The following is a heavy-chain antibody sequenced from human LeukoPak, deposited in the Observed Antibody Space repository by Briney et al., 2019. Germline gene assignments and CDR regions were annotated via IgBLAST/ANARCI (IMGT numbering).Heavy chain of an antibody. J-gene: IGHJ6*03. CDR3: ARDYPLPVAAAELDYYYYYMDV. CDR1: GGSISSGGYY. Sequence: PSETLSLTCTVSGGSISSGGYYWSWIRQPPGKGLEWIGYIYHSGSTYYNPSLKSRVTISVDRSKNQFSLKLSSVTAADTAVYYCARDYPLPVAAAELDYYYYYMDVWGKGTTVTVSS. D-gene: IGHD6-13*01. CDR2: IYHSGST. V-gene: IGHV4-30-2*01.